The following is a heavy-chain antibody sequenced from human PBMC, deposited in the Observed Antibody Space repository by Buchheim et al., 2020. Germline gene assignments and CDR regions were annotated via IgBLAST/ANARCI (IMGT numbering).Heavy chain of an antibody. V-gene: IGHV4-59*01. CDR1: GGSISSYY. J-gene: IGHJ4*02. D-gene: IGHD2-8*02. Sequence: QVQLQESGPGLVKPSETLSLTCTVSGGSISSYYWSWLRQPPGKGLEWVGYIYYSGSTNYNPSLKSRVTISVDTSKNQFSLKLSSVTAADTAVYYCARDRCTGGVCYLDYWGQGTL. CDR2: IYYSGST. CDR3: ARDRCTGGVCYLDY.